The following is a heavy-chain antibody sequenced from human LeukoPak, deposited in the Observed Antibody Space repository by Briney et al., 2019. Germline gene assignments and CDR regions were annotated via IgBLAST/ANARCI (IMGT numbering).Heavy chain of an antibody. Sequence: PETLSLTCTVSGGSISSYYWSWIRQPPGKGLEWIGYIYYSGSTNYNPSLKSRVTISVDTSKNQFSLKLSSVTAADTAVYYCARGRNLSSGYYYVVDYWGQGTLVTVSS. CDR1: GGSISSYY. CDR3: ARGRNLSSGYYYVVDY. J-gene: IGHJ4*02. V-gene: IGHV4-59*01. CDR2: IYYSGST. D-gene: IGHD3-22*01.